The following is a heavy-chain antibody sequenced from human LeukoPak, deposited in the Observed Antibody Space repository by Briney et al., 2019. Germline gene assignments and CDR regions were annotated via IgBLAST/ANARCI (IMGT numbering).Heavy chain of an antibody. CDR1: GYTFTSYG. J-gene: IGHJ4*02. Sequence: ASVKVSCKASGYTFTSYGISWVRQAPGQGLEWMGWISAYNGNTNYAQKLQGRVTMTRDTSTSTVYMELSSLRSEDTAVYYCARDGRVVPAARAASGYWGQGTLVTVSS. CDR3: ARDGRVVPAARAASGY. V-gene: IGHV1-18*01. D-gene: IGHD2-2*01. CDR2: ISAYNGNT.